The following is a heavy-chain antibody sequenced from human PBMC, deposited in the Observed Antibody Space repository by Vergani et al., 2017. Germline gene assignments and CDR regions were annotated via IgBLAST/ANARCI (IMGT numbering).Heavy chain of an antibody. V-gene: IGHV4-31*03. CDR3: ARENVVIARSFDF. CDR2: IFLSGTT. CDR1: GDSLSSSNHY. Sequence: QVQLQESGPGLVKPSQTLSLTCTVSGDSLSSSNHYWSWIRQRSDKGLEWVGHIFLSGTTYYNPSLKSRLIMSVDTSKNQFSLKLTSVTAADTALYYCARENVVIARSFDFWGQGTLVTVSS. J-gene: IGHJ4*02. D-gene: IGHD2-21*01.